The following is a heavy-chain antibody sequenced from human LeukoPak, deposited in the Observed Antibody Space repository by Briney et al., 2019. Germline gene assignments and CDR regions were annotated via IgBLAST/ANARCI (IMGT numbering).Heavy chain of an antibody. CDR3: ARDALYMVRDPKFLPTY. CDR1: GFTFTSYP. J-gene: IGHJ4*02. D-gene: IGHD3-10*01. CDR2: IPYDGKNK. V-gene: IGHV3-30*04. Sequence: PGGSLRLSCAASGFTFTSYPMHWVRQAPGKGPEWVAVIPYDGKNKFYADSVKGRFTISRDNAKNTLYLQMNSLRAEDTAVYYCARDALYMVRDPKFLPTYWGQGTLVTVSS.